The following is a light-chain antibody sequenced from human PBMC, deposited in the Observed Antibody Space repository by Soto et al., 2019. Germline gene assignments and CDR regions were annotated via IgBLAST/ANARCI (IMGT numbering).Light chain of an antibody. Sequence: ETVLTPSPGTVSLSPGARATLSCTTSQSVRSTYLAWYQQTPGQAPRLVVYGVFNRATGIPDRFSGSGSGTDFTLTISGLEPEDSAVYYCQHYDGSPRTFGQGTKLEI. V-gene: IGKV3-20*01. J-gene: IGKJ2*01. CDR1: QSVRSTY. CDR3: QHYDGSPRT. CDR2: GVF.